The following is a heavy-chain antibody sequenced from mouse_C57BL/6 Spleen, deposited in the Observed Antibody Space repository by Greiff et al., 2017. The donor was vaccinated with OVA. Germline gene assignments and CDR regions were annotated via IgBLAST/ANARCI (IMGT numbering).Heavy chain of an antibody. J-gene: IGHJ2*01. V-gene: IGHV1-64*01. CDR3: AREGATVVKDY. D-gene: IGHD1-1*01. CDR2: IHPNSGST. CDR1: GYTFTSYW. Sequence: QVQLKQPGAELVKPGASVKLSCKASGYTFTSYWMHWVKQRPGQGLEWIGMIHPNSGSTNYNEKFKSKATLTVDKSSSTAYMQLSSLTSEDSAVYYCAREGATVVKDYWGQGTTLTVAS.